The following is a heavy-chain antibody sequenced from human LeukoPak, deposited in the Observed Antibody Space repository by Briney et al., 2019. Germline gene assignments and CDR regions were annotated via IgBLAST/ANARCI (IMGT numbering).Heavy chain of an antibody. J-gene: IGHJ6*03. V-gene: IGHV1-8*01. CDR1: GYTFTSYD. CDR3: ARSDSSSWPYYYYYYMDA. CDR2: MNPNSGNT. D-gene: IGHD6-13*01. Sequence: GASVKVSCKASGYTFTSYDINWVRQATGQGLEWMGWMNPNSGNTGYAQKFQGRVTMTRNTSISTAYMELSSLRSEDTAVYYCARSDSSSWPYYYYYYMDAWGKGTTVTVSS.